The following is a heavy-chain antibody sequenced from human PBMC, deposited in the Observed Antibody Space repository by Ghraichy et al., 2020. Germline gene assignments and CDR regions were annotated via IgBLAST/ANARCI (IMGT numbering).Heavy chain of an antibody. CDR1: GFAFSSYA. D-gene: IGHD1-26*01. CDR2: ISGSGGST. J-gene: IGHJ4*02. Sequence: GESLNISCAASGFAFSSYAMSWVRQAPGKGLEWVSAISGSGGSTYYADSVKGRFTISRDNSKNTLYLQMNSLRAEDTAVYYCAKDRGDVKWELLRGGMFDYWGQGTLVTVSS. CDR3: AKDRGDVKWELLRGGMFDY. V-gene: IGHV3-23*01.